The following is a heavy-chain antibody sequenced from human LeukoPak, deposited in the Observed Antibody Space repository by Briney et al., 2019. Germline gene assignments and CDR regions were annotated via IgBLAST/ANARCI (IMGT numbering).Heavy chain of an antibody. CDR2: ISSSGSTI. D-gene: IGHD3-22*01. J-gene: IGHJ4*02. V-gene: IGHV3-11*04. CDR1: GFTFSDYY. CDR3: ARDFSSGYYYAFDY. Sequence: PGGSLTLSCAASGFTFSDYYMSWIRQAPGKGLEWVSYISSSGSTIYYADSVKGRFTISRDNAKNSLYLQMNSLRAEDTAVYYCARDFSSGYYYAFDYWGQGTLVTVSS.